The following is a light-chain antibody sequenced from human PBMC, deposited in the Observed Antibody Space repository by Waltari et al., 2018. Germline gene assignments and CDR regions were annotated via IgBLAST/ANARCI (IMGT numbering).Light chain of an antibody. Sequence: EVVMTQSPATLSVSPGERATLSYRASQSVSSFVAWYQQKPGQAPRLLIYGASTRATGIPARFSGSGSGTEFTLTISSLQSEDFAVYYCQQYNDWPPLTFGGGTKVEIK. CDR2: GAS. CDR1: QSVSSF. V-gene: IGKV3-15*01. CDR3: QQYNDWPPLT. J-gene: IGKJ4*01.